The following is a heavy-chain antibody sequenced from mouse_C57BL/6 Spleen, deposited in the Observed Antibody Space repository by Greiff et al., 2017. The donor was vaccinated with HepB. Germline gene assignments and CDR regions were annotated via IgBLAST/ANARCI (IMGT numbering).Heavy chain of an antibody. V-gene: IGHV1-63*01. CDR3: ARRGDSSGYIWFAY. CDR1: GYTFTNYW. Sequence: VQLQQSGAELVRPGTSVKMSCKASGYTFTNYWIGWAKQRPGHGLEWIGDIYPGGGYTNYNEKFKGKATLTADKSSSTADMQFSSLTSEDSAIYYCARRGDSSGYIWFAYWGQGTLVTVSA. D-gene: IGHD3-2*02. CDR2: IYPGGGYT. J-gene: IGHJ3*01.